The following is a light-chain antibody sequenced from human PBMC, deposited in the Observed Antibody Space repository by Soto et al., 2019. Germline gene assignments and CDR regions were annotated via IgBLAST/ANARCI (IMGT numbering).Light chain of an antibody. V-gene: IGLV2-23*03. CDR2: EGS. CDR1: SSDVGSYNL. J-gene: IGLJ2*01. CDR3: CSYAGSSTFLVV. Sequence: QSALTQPASVSGSPRQSITISCTGTSSDVGSYNLVSWYQQHPGKAPKLMIYEGSKRPSGVSNRFSGSKSGNTASLTISGLQAEDEADYYCCSYAGSSTFLVVFGGGTKLTVL.